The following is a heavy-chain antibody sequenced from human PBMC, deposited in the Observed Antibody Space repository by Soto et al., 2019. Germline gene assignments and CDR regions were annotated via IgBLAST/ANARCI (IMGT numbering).Heavy chain of an antibody. D-gene: IGHD3-3*01. CDR1: GFSFSNYA. V-gene: IGHV3-23*01. Sequence: EGQLWESGGGLVQPGGSLRLSCAASGFSFSNYAMTWVRQAPGRGLEWVSGISGSSGSTSYADSVKGRFAISRDNPKNTLYLQMSSLRAEDTAVYYCAKVGPLGEWVSTDNWFDPWGQGTLVTVSA. CDR3: AKVGPLGEWVSTDNWFDP. CDR2: ISGSSGST. J-gene: IGHJ5*02.